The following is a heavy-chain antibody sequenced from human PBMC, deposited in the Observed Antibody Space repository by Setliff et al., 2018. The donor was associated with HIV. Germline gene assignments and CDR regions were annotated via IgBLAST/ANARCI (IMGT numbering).Heavy chain of an antibody. CDR3: ATSLPPGISHVYDAVDI. J-gene: IGHJ3*02. CDR1: GFTFSNFA. Sequence: PGGSLRLSCVASGFTFSNFAMHWVRQAPGKGLEWVSVISYDGSRTYYADSVKGRFTISRDNSKNTLYLQVNSLRPEDTAVYYCATSLPPGISHVYDAVDIWGQGTMVTVSS. V-gene: IGHV3-30*01. CDR2: ISYDGSRT. D-gene: IGHD3-3*02.